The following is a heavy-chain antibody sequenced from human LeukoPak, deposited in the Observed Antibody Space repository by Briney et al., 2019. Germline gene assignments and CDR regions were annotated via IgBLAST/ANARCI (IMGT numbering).Heavy chain of an antibody. V-gene: IGHV4-38-2*02. CDR1: GYSISSGYY. CDR3: AREQQLSFFDY. CDR2: IYHSGST. D-gene: IGHD6-13*01. J-gene: IGHJ4*02. Sequence: SETLSLTRTVSGYSISSGYYWGWIRQPPGKGLEWIGSIYHSGSTYYNPSLKSRVTISVDTSKNQFSLKLSSVTAADTAVYYCAREQQLSFFDYWGQGTLVTVSS.